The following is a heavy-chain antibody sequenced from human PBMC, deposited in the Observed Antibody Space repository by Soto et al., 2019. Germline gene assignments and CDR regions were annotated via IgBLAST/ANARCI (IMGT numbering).Heavy chain of an antibody. CDR2: IYYSGST. CDR3: ARGDYYAYIDP. CDR1: GGSISSGGYY. J-gene: IGHJ5*02. V-gene: IGHV4-31*03. D-gene: IGHD3-10*01. Sequence: SETLSLTCTDSGGSISSGGYYWSWIRQHPGKGLEWIGYIYYSGSTYYNPSLKSRVTISVDTSKNQFSLKLSSVTAADTAVYYCARGDYYAYIDPWGQGTLVTVSS.